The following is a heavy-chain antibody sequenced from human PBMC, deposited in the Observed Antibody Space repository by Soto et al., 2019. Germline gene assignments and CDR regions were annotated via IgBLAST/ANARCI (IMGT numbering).Heavy chain of an antibody. Sequence: PGGSLRLSCAASGFTFSSYGMHWVRQAPGKGLEWVAVIWYDGSNKYYADSVKGRFTISRDNSKNTLYLQMNSLRAEDTAVYYCARDPLDSGSYSRFDYWGQGTLVTAPQ. D-gene: IGHD1-26*01. CDR3: ARDPLDSGSYSRFDY. J-gene: IGHJ4*02. V-gene: IGHV3-33*01. CDR1: GFTFSSYG. CDR2: IWYDGSNK.